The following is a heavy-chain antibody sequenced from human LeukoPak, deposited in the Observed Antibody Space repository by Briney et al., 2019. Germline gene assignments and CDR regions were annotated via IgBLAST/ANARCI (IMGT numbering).Heavy chain of an antibody. D-gene: IGHD6-13*01. CDR2: ISSSSSYI. J-gene: IGHJ4*02. CDR3: AGGRQQLGFGY. V-gene: IGHV3-21*01. Sequence: GGSLRLSCAASGFTFSSYSMNWVRQAPGKGLEWVSSISSSSSYIYYADSVKGRFTISRNNAKNSLYLQMNSLRAEDTAVYYCAGGRQQLGFGYWGQGTLVTVSS. CDR1: GFTFSSYS.